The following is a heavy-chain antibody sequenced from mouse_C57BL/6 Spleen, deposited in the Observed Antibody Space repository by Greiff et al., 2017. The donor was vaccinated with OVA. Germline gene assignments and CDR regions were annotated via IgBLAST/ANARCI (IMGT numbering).Heavy chain of an antibody. V-gene: IGHV2-5*01. Sequence: VHLVESGPGLVQPSQSLSITCTVSGFSLTSYGVHWVRQSPGTGLEWLGVIWRGGSTDYNAAFMSRLSITKDNSKSQVFFKMNSLQADDTAIYYCAKKGTGAMDYWGQGTSVTVSS. CDR3: AKKGTGAMDY. J-gene: IGHJ4*01. D-gene: IGHD4-1*01. CDR1: GFSLTSYG. CDR2: IWRGGST.